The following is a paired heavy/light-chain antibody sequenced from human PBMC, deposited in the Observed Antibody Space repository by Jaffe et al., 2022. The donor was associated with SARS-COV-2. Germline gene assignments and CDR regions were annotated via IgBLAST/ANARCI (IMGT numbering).Light chain of an antibody. CDR3: GTWDSSLSAGV. J-gene: IGLJ3*02. CDR2: ENN. V-gene: IGLV1-51*02. Sequence: QSVLTQPPSVSAAPGQKVTISCSGSSSNIGNDYVSWYQQLPGTAPKLLIYENNKRPSGIPDRFSGSKSGTSATLGITGLQTGDEADYYCGTWDSSLSAGVFGGGTKLTVL. CDR1: SSNIGNDY.
Heavy chain of an antibody. D-gene: IGHD3-10*01. CDR2: IKSKTDGGTT. V-gene: IGHV3-15*01. CDR1: GFTFSNAW. J-gene: IGHJ6*02. Sequence: EVQLVESGGGLVKPGGSLRLSCAASGFTFSNAWMSWVRQAPGKGLECVGRIKSKTDGGTTDYAAPVKGRFTISRDDSKNTLYLQMNSLKTEDTAVYYCTTYGSLKSYTGYYYYGMDVWGQGTTVTVSS. CDR3: TTYGSLKSYTGYYYYGMDV.